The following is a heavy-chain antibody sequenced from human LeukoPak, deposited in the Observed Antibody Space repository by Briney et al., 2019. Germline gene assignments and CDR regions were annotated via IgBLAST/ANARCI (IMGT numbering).Heavy chain of an antibody. V-gene: IGHV4-59*08. CDR2: IFYSGST. J-gene: IGHJ6*03. Sequence: SETLSLTCSVSGGSMRSYYWSWLRQSPGKGLEWIGNIFYSGSTNYNPSLKSRVIMSVDRSKNHFSLNLSSVTAADTALYYCARMGTNGTNLFSEYYHYYYMEVWGKGTTVTVSS. CDR1: GGSMRSYY. CDR3: ARMGTNGTNLFSEYYHYYYMEV. D-gene: IGHD2/OR15-2a*01.